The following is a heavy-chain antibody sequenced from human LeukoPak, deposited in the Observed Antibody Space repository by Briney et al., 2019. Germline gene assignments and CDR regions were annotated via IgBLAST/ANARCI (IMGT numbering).Heavy chain of an antibody. J-gene: IGHJ3*02. CDR2: ISYDGSNK. V-gene: IGHV3-30*04. CDR1: GFTFSSYA. D-gene: IGHD2-2*01. CDR3: ARDSPAFAAFDI. Sequence: QSGGSLRLSCAASGFTFSSYAMHWVRQALGKGLEWVAVISYDGSNKYYADSVKGRFTISRDNSKNTLYLQMNSLRAEDTAVYYCARDSPAFAAFDIWGQGTMVTVSS.